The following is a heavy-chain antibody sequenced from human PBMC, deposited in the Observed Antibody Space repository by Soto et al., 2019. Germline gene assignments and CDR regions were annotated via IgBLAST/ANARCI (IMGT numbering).Heavy chain of an antibody. Sequence: WGSLRLSCAVSGFTFSSYWMHFFRQCPVGWLVWVSRIDTDGTGTTYADSVKGRFTISRDNAKNTSYLQMNSLRAEDTAVYYCTRLGVFSEIDYWGQGALVTVSS. V-gene: IGHV3-74*01. CDR2: IDTDGTGT. J-gene: IGHJ4*02. CDR3: TRLGVFSEIDY. D-gene: IGHD2-8*01. CDR1: GFTFSSYW.